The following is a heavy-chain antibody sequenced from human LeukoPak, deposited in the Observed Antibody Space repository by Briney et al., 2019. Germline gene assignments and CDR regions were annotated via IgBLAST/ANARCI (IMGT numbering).Heavy chain of an antibody. J-gene: IGHJ6*02. D-gene: IGHD3-9*01. Sequence: GGSLRLSCAASGFTFSSYAMHWVRQAPGKGLEWVAVISYDGSNKYYADSVKGRFTISRDNTKNTLYLQMNSLRAEDTAVYYCARDVLRYFEGQYGMDVWGQGTTVTVSS. CDR3: ARDVLRYFEGQYGMDV. CDR2: ISYDGSNK. V-gene: IGHV3-30-3*01. CDR1: GFTFSSYA.